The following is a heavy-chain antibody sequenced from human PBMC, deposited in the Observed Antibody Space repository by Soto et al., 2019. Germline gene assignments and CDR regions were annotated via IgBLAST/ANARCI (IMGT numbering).Heavy chain of an antibody. Sequence: SETLSLTCTVSGGSISSSSYYWGWIRQPPGKGLEWIGSIYYSGSTYYNPSLKSRVTISVDTSKNQFSLKLSSVTAADTAVYYCARNGDYYYYGMDVWGQGTTVTVS. CDR2: IYYSGST. CDR1: GGSISSSSYY. V-gene: IGHV4-39*01. J-gene: IGHJ6*02. CDR3: ARNGDYYYYGMDV.